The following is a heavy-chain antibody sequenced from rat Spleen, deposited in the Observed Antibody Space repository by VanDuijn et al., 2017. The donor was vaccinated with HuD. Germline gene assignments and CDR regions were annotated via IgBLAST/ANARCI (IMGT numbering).Heavy chain of an antibody. V-gene: IGHV5-7*01. D-gene: IGHD1-12*02. J-gene: IGHJ4*01. CDR3: TRRMASVMDA. CDR1: GFTFSDYY. Sequence: EVQLVESGGGLVQPGRSLKLSCAASGFTFSDYYMAWVRQAPTKGLEWVATISSDGGRNFYRDSVKGRFTISRDNAHRTLYLQMDSLRSEDTATYYCTRRMASVMDAWGQGASVTVSS. CDR2: ISSDGGRN.